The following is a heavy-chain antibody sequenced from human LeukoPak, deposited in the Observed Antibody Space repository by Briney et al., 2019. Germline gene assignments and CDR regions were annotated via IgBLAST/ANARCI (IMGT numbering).Heavy chain of an antibody. Sequence: GGSLRLSCAASGFTFDDYATHWVRQAPGKGLEWVSGISWNSGSIGYADSVKGRFTISRDNAKNSLYLQMNSLRAEDTALYYCARSLPWLGDFDYWGQGTLVTVSS. CDR1: GFTFDDYA. CDR2: ISWNSGSI. D-gene: IGHD6-19*01. CDR3: ARSLPWLGDFDY. V-gene: IGHV3-9*01. J-gene: IGHJ4*02.